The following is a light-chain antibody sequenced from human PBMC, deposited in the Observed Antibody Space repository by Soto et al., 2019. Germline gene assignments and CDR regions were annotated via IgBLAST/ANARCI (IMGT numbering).Light chain of an antibody. J-gene: IGKJ2*01. CDR3: QQAYSFPYT. CDR2: AAS. CDR1: QGVRNW. V-gene: IGKV1-12*01. Sequence: DIQMTQSPSSVSASVADRVTITCRASQGVRNWLAWYQQKPGEAPKLLIYAASTLRRGVPSRFRGSGSGTDFTFTITSLQPEDFATYYCQQAYSFPYTFGQGTKLEIK.